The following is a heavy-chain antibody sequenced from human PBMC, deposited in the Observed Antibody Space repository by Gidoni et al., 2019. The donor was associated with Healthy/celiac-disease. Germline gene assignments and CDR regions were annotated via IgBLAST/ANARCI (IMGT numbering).Heavy chain of an antibody. CDR2: IYDSWST. CDR1: GGSLCRSSYY. CDR3: ARQADYAAAGTASALDAFDV. J-gene: IGHJ3*01. Sequence: QLQLPESALGLVKPSETLFRTCTVSGGSLCRSSYYRGWIRQPPGKGLEWIGSIYDSWSTYYNPSRKSRVTISGDTSKNQFSLKLSSVTAADTAVYYCARQADYAAAGTASALDAFDVWGQGTMVTVSS. V-gene: IGHV4-39*01. D-gene: IGHD6-13*01.